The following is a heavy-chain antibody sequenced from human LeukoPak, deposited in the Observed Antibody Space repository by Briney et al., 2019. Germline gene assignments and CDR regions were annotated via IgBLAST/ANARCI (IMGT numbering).Heavy chain of an antibody. Sequence: PGGSLRLSCAASGFTFSSYAMSWVRQAPGKGLEWVSAISGAGGSTCYADSVKGRFTISRDNSKDTLYLQMNSLRAVDMAVYYCAKTDRGSGLADYFQYWGQGTLVTVSS. D-gene: IGHD3-10*01. V-gene: IGHV3-23*01. J-gene: IGHJ4*02. CDR3: AKTDRGSGLADYFQY. CDR1: GFTFSSYA. CDR2: ISGAGGST.